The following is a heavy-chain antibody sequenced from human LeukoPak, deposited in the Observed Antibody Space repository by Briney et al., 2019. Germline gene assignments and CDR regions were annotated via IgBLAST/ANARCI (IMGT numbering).Heavy chain of an antibody. CDR2: IIPIFGTA. D-gene: IGHD3-3*01. CDR1: GGTFSSYA. Sequence: SSVKVSCKASGGTFSSYAISWVRQAPGQGLEWMGRIIPIFGTANYAQKFQGRVTITTDESTSTAYMELSSLRSEDTAVYYCARGDFWSGPKPPYFDYWGQGTLVTVSS. J-gene: IGHJ4*02. CDR3: ARGDFWSGPKPPYFDY. V-gene: IGHV1-69*05.